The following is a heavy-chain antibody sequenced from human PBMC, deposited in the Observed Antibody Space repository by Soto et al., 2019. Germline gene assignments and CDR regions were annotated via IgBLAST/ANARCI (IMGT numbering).Heavy chain of an antibody. CDR3: ARFPSSGTPWFGP. CDR2: IDPSDSYT. Sequence: GESLKISCKGSGYSFTSYWISWVRQMPGKGLEWMGRIDPSDSYTNYSPSFPGHVTISADKSISTAYLQWSSLKASDTAMYYCARFPSSGTPWFGPWGQGSRVTASS. V-gene: IGHV5-10-1*01. J-gene: IGHJ5*01. CDR1: GYSFTSYW. D-gene: IGHD6-19*01.